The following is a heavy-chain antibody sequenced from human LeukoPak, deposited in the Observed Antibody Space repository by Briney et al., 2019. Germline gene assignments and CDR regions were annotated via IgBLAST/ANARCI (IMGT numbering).Heavy chain of an antibody. CDR2: IYYSGST. J-gene: IGHJ4*02. Sequence: SETLSLTCTVSGGSISSSSYYWGWIRQPPGKGLEWIGSIYYSGSTYYNPSLKSRVTISVDTSKNQFSLKLSSVTAADTAVYYCARGGIEGNYVSGSYYKYWGQGTLVTVSS. CDR3: ARGGIEGNYVSGSYYKY. V-gene: IGHV4-39*07. D-gene: IGHD3-10*01. CDR1: GGSISSSSYY.